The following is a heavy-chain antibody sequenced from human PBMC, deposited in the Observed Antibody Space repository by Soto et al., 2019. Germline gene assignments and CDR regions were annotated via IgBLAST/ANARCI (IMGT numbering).Heavy chain of an antibody. Sequence: PGESLKISCKGSGYSFTSYWISWVGQMPGKGLEWMGRIDPSDSYTNYSPSFRGHVTISADKSISTAYLQWSSLKASDTAMYYCARHSLIAARLSPWGQGTLVTVSS. V-gene: IGHV5-10-1*01. CDR2: IDPSDSYT. CDR3: ARHSLIAARLSP. D-gene: IGHD6-6*01. J-gene: IGHJ5*02. CDR1: GYSFTSYW.